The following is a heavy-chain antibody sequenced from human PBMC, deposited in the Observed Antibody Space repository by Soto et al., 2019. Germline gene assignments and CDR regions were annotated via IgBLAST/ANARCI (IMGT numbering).Heavy chain of an antibody. Sequence: SETLSLTCTVSGGSISSSSYYWGWIRQPPGKGLEWIGSIYYSGSTYYNPSLKSRVTISVDTSKNQFSLKLSSVTAADTAVYYCAANLHHTMIVVVIMSEGAFDIWGQGTMVTVSS. V-gene: IGHV4-39*01. CDR1: GGSISSSSYY. J-gene: IGHJ3*02. CDR2: IYYSGST. D-gene: IGHD3-22*01. CDR3: AANLHHTMIVVVIMSEGAFDI.